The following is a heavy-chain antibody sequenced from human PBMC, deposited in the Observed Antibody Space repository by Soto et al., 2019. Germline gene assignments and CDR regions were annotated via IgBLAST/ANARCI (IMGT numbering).Heavy chain of an antibody. CDR2: IIPILGIA. CDR1: GCTFSSYT. V-gene: IGHV1-69*04. Sequence: GASVKVSCKASGCTFSSYTISWVRQAPGQGLEWMGRIIPILGIANYAQKFQGRVTITADKSTSTAYMELSSLRSEDTAVYYCARDYYDSSGQSHDAFDIWGQGTMVTVS. D-gene: IGHD3-22*01. J-gene: IGHJ3*02. CDR3: ARDYYDSSGQSHDAFDI.